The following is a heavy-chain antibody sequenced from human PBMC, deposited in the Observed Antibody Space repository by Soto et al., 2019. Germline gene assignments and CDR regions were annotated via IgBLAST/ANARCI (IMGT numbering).Heavy chain of an antibody. CDR2: IYYSGST. J-gene: IGHJ4*02. CDR3: ARLHKTHYYDSSGYPDY. Sequence: PSETLSLTCTVSGGSISSGGYYWSWIRQHPGKGLEWIGYIYYSGSTYYNPSLKSRVTISVDTSKNQFSLKLSSVTAADTAVYYCARLHKTHYYDSSGYPDYWGQGTLVTVSS. D-gene: IGHD3-22*01. CDR1: GGSISSGGYY. V-gene: IGHV4-31*03.